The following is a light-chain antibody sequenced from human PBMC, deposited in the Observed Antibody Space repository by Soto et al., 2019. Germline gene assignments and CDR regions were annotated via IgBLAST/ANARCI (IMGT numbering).Light chain of an antibody. V-gene: IGKV3-15*01. CDR1: QSISGN. Sequence: EIVMTQSPGTLSVSPGERATLSCRASQSISGNLVWYQQKPGQAPRLLIYGASTRATGIPARFSGSGSGTEFTLTISRLEPEDFAVYYCQQYGSSLSYTFGQGTKLEIK. CDR2: GAS. J-gene: IGKJ2*01. CDR3: QQYGSSLSYT.